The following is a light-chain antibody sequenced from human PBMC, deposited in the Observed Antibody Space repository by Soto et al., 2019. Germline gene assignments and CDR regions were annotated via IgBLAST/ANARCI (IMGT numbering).Light chain of an antibody. CDR2: EVS. CDR1: SSDVGGYNY. V-gene: IGLV2-14*01. Sequence: QSALTQPASVSGSPGQSITISCTGTSSDVGGYNYVSRYQQHPGKAPKLTIYEVSNRPSGVSNRFSGSKSGNTASLTISGLQAEDEADYYCSSFTSINTGVFGGGTKLTVL. J-gene: IGLJ3*02. CDR3: SSFTSINTGV.